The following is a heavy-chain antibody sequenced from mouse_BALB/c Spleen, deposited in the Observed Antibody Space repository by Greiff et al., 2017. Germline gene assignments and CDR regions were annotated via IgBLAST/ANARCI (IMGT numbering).Heavy chain of an antibody. CDR2: ISSGGSYT. CDR1: GFTFSSYA. Sequence: EVQGVESGGGLVKPGGSLKLSCAASGFTFSSYAMSWVRQSPEKRLEWVAEISSGGSYTYYPDTVTGRFTISRDNAKNTLYLEMSSLRSEDTAMYYCARDSYYDYDEASWFAYWGQGTLVTVSA. J-gene: IGHJ3*01. D-gene: IGHD2-4*01. V-gene: IGHV5-9-4*01. CDR3: ARDSYYDYDEASWFAY.